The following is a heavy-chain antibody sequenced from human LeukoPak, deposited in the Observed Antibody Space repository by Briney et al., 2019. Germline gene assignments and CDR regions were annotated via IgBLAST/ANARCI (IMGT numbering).Heavy chain of an antibody. Sequence: PGGSLRLSCAASGFTFDDYAMHWVRQAPGKGLEWVSGISWNSGSIGYADSVKGRFTISRDNAKNSLYPQMNSLRAEDTALYYCAKVAGDPKSNYYYYGMDVWGQGTTVTVSS. CDR2: ISWNSGSI. J-gene: IGHJ6*02. V-gene: IGHV3-9*01. CDR3: AKVAGDPKSNYYYYGMDV. D-gene: IGHD6-19*01. CDR1: GFTFDDYA.